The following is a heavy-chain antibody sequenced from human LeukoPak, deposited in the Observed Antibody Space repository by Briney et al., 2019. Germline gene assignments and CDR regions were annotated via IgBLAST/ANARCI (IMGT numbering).Heavy chain of an antibody. CDR2: TSSSGRTI. CDR3: TRPQPYDY. CDR1: GFTFRSYS. Sequence: PGGSLRLSCAASGFTFRSYSMNWVRQAPGKGLEWVSYTSSSGRTIYYADSVKGRFTISRDNAKNSLFLQMNSLRAEDTAVYYCTRPQPYDYWGQGTLVTVSS. J-gene: IGHJ4*02. D-gene: IGHD5-18*01. V-gene: IGHV3-48*01.